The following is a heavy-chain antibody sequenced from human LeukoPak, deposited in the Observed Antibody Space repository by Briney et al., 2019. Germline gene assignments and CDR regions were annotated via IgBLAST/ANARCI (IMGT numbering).Heavy chain of an antibody. J-gene: IGHJ4*02. V-gene: IGHV3-53*01. Sequence: GGSLRLSCAASGFTFSSYSMNWVRQAPGKGLEWVSVIYSGGSTYYADSVKGRFTISRDNSKNTLYLQMNSLRAEDTAVYYCARGRVAAADYWGQGTLVTVSS. D-gene: IGHD6-13*01. CDR1: GFTFSSYS. CDR3: ARGRVAAADY. CDR2: IYSGGST.